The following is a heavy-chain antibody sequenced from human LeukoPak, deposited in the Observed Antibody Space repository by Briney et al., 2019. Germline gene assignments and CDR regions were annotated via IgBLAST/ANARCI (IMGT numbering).Heavy chain of an antibody. V-gene: IGHV1-69*13. CDR3: ARISLGAIWGYYYGMDV. J-gene: IGHJ6*02. CDR1: GGTFSSYS. CDR2: IIPIFDTA. Sequence: SVKVYCKASGGTFSSYSISWVRQAPGQGLEWMGGIIPIFDTADYAQKFQGRVTITADESTSTAYMELSSLRSEDTAVFYCARISLGAIWGYYYGMDVWGQGTTVTVSS. D-gene: IGHD1-26*01.